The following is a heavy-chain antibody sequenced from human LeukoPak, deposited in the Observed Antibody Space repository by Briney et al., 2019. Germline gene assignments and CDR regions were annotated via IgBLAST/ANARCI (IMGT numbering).Heavy chain of an antibody. Sequence: GGSLRLSCAAAEFTFSRFAMMWVRQAPGKGLEFVSDITDYGHYTYYAASVKGRFTISRDNSKNTLYLQMNSLRAEDTAVYYCARRDTAMDFDYWGQGTLVTVSS. V-gene: IGHV3-23*01. CDR1: EFTFSRFA. CDR3: ARRDTAMDFDY. CDR2: ITDYGHYT. J-gene: IGHJ4*02. D-gene: IGHD5-18*01.